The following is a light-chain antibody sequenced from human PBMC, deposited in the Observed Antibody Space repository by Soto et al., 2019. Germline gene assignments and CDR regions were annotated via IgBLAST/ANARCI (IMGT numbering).Light chain of an antibody. CDR3: QQYNSYSYT. V-gene: IGKV1-5*01. CDR2: DAS. J-gene: IGKJ2*01. Sequence: IQMTQSPSTLSASVGDRVTITCRASQSISSWLAWYQQKPGKAPKLLIYDASSLESGVPSRFSGSASGTEFTLTISSLQPDDFATYYCQQYNSYSYTFGQGTKVDIK. CDR1: QSISSW.